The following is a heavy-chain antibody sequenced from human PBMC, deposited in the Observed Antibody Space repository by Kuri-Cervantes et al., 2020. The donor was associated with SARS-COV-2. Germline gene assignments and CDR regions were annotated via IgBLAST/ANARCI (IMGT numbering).Heavy chain of an antibody. CDR2: ITADERA. J-gene: IGHJ6*02. CDR3: ARGAPLTIFGVVIIPGAGGMDV. CDR1: GFTFSTYA. D-gene: IGHD3-3*01. V-gene: IGHV3-23*01. Sequence: GESLKISCAASSDSGFTFSTYAMSWVRQAPGKGLEWVSVITADERAFYTHSVKGRFTISRDNSKNTLYLQMNSLRAEDTAVYYCARGAPLTIFGVVIIPGAGGMDVWGQGTTVTVSS.